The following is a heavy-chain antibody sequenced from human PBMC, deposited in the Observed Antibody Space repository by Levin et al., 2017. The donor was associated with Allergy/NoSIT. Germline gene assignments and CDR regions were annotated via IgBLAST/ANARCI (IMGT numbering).Heavy chain of an antibody. CDR3: ARDQDSGYDFGPRDAFDI. Sequence: PGGSLRLSCAASGFTFSSYSMNWVRQAPGKGLEWVSSISSSSSYIYYADSVKGRFTISRDNAKNSLYLQMNSLRAEDTAVYYCARDQDSGYDFGPRDAFDIWGQGTMVTVSS. CDR2: ISSSSSYI. J-gene: IGHJ3*02. CDR1: GFTFSSYS. D-gene: IGHD5-12*01. V-gene: IGHV3-21*01.